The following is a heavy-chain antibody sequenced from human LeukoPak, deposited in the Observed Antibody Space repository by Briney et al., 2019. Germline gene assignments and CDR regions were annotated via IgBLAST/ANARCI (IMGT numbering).Heavy chain of an antibody. CDR3: ARGRAVAGYYFDY. V-gene: IGHV3-74*01. J-gene: IGHJ4*02. CDR1: GFVFSSYW. D-gene: IGHD6-19*01. CDR2: INTDGSIT. Sequence: GGSLRLSCAASGFVFSSYWMHWVRQVPGKGLVWVSRINTDGSITNYADSVRGRFTISRDNAKNSLYLQMNSLRAEGTAVYYCARGRAVAGYYFDYWGQGTLVTVSS.